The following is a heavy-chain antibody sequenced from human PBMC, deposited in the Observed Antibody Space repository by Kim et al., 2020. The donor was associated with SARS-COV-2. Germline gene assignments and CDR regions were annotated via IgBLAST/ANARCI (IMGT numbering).Heavy chain of an antibody. J-gene: IGHJ5*02. CDR3: AGGVTTDWFDP. CDR2: IYYSGST. D-gene: IGHD4-17*01. Sequence: SETLSLTCTVSGGSVSSGSYYWSWIRQPPGKGLEWIGYIYYSGSTNYNPSLKSRVTISVDTSKNQFSLKLSSVTAADTAVYYCAGGVTTDWFDPWGQGTLVTVSS. V-gene: IGHV4-61*01. CDR1: GGSVSSGSYY.